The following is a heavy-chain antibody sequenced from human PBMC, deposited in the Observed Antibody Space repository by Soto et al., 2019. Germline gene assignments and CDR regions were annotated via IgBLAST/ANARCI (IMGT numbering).Heavy chain of an antibody. V-gene: IGHV1-8*01. CDR2: MNPNSGNT. Sequence: QVQLVQSGAEVKKPGASVKVSCKASGYTFTSYDINWVRQATGQGLEWMGWMNPNSGNTGCAQKFQGRVTMTRDTSISTAYMELSSLRSEDTAVYYCAIDPYYDILTGSGRGYWGQGTLVTVSS. J-gene: IGHJ4*02. CDR1: GYTFTSYD. CDR3: AIDPYYDILTGSGRGY. D-gene: IGHD3-9*01.